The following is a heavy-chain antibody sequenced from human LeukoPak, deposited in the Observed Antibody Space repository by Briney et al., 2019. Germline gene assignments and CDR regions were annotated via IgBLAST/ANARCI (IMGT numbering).Heavy chain of an antibody. D-gene: IGHD3-22*01. J-gene: IGHJ6*03. CDR3: ALPSSGMWDYMDV. CDR1: SGSFSDYY. CDR2: INDSGST. Sequence: SETLSLTCAVYSGSFSDYYWSWIRQPPGKGLEWIGEINDSGSTNSNPSLKSRVTISVDTSKNQFSLQLSSVTAADTAVYYCALPSSGMWDYMDVWGKGTTVTVSS. V-gene: IGHV4-34*01.